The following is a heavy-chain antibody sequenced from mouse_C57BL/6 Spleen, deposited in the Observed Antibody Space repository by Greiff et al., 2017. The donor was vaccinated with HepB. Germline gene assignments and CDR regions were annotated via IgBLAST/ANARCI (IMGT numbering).Heavy chain of an antibody. D-gene: IGHD3-2*02. CDR1: GYTFTSYW. V-gene: IGHV1-74*01. CDR3: AIEGQLRLRIRFAY. J-gene: IGHJ3*01. Sequence: QVHVKQPGAELVKPGASVKVSCKASGYTFTSYWMHWVKQRPGQGLEWIGRIHPSDSDTNYNQKFKGKATLTVDKSSSTAYMQLSSLTSEDSAVYYCAIEGQLRLRIRFAYWGQGTLVTVSA. CDR2: IHPSDSDT.